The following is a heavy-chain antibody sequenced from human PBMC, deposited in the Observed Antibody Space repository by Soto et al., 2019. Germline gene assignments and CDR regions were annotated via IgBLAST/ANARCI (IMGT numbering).Heavy chain of an antibody. CDR1: GGSISGGGYS. CDR3: ARAWGGNVFDY. D-gene: IGHD3-16*01. CDR2: IYYSGST. V-gene: IGHV4-30-2*05. Sequence: SETLSLTCAVSGGSISGGGYSWSWIRQPPGKGLEWIGYIYYSGSTYYNPSLKSRVTISVDTSKNQFSLKLSSVTAADTAVYYCARAWGGNVFDYWGQGTLVTVSS. J-gene: IGHJ4*02.